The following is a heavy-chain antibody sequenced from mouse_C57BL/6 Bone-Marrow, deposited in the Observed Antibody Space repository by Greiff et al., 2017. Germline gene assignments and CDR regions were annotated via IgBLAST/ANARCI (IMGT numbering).Heavy chain of an antibody. CDR3: ARAGDFDY. Sequence: QVQLQQPGAELVQPGASVKLSCTASGYTFTSYWMHWVKQKPGQGLEWIGMIHPNSGSTNYNEKFKSKATLTVDKSSSTAYMQLSSLTSEDSAVYYCARAGDFDYWGQGTTLTVSA. CDR1: GYTFTSYW. J-gene: IGHJ2*01. V-gene: IGHV1-64*01. CDR2: IHPNSGST.